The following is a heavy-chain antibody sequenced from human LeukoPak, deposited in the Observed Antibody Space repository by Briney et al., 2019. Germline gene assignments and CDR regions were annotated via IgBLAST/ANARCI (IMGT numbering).Heavy chain of an antibody. D-gene: IGHD5-12*01. Sequence: GGSLRLSCAASGFTFSSYTMSWVRQAPGKGLEWVSAISGSGGSTYYADSVKGRFTISRDNSKNTLYLQMNSLRAEDTAVYYCARDARMVATFSYFDYWGQGTLVTVSS. CDR3: ARDARMVATFSYFDY. J-gene: IGHJ4*02. CDR1: GFTFSSYT. V-gene: IGHV3-23*01. CDR2: ISGSGGST.